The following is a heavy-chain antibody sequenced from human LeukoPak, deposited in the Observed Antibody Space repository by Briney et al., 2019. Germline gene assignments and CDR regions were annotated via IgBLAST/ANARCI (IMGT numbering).Heavy chain of an antibody. CDR2: IGGSGGDT. J-gene: IGHJ4*02. D-gene: IGHD3-22*01. V-gene: IGHV3-23*01. CDR1: GFTFSSYA. Sequence: GGSLRLSCAASGFTFSSYAMSWVRQAPGKGLEWVSSIGGSGGDTYYADSVKGRFTISRDNSKNTLYLQMNSLRAEDTAIYYCAKDGGFWRTMIVRGFDYWGQGTLVTVSS. CDR3: AKDGGFWRTMIVRGFDY.